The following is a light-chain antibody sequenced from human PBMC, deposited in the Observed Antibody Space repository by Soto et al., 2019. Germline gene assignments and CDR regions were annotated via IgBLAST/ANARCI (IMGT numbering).Light chain of an antibody. CDR1: QSISNN. V-gene: IGKV3-15*01. J-gene: IGKJ1*01. CDR3: LQYHYWWT. Sequence: DIVMTQSPATLSVSPGERATLSCRASQSISNNFAWFQQKPGQVPRLLIYGASNRATGVSARFSGSGSGTEFTLTISSLQSEDFAVYYCLQYHYWWTFGQGTKVDI. CDR2: GAS.